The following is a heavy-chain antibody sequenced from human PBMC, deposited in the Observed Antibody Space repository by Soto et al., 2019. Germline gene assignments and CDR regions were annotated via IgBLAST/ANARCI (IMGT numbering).Heavy chain of an antibody. D-gene: IGHD3-22*01. CDR1: GFTFSSYG. CDR3: AVGYYYDSSGPDY. Sequence: ESVGGVVQPGRSLRLSCAASGFTFSSYGMHWVRQAPGKGLEWVAVISYDGSNKYYADSVKGRFTISRDNSKNTLYLQMNSLRAEDTAVYYCAVGYYYDSSGPDYWGQGTLVTVSS. V-gene: IGHV3-30*03. J-gene: IGHJ4*02. CDR2: ISYDGSNK.